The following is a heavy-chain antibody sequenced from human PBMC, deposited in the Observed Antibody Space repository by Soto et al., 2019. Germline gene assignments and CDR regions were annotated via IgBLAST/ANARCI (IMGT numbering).Heavy chain of an antibody. CDR1: GFTFSSYG. D-gene: IGHD6-19*01. CDR2: IWYDGSNK. CDR3: ARSGSGWYDGFSLEY. Sequence: GGSLRLSCAASGFTFSSYGMHWVRQAPGKGLEWVAVIWYDGSNKYYADSVKGRFTISRDNSKNTLYLQMNSLRAEDTAVYYCARSGSGWYDGFSLEYWGQGTLVTVSS. V-gene: IGHV3-33*01. J-gene: IGHJ4*02.